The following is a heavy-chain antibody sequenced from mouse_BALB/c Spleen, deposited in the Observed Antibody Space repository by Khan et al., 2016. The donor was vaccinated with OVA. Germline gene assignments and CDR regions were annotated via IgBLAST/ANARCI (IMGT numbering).Heavy chain of an antibody. CDR3: ARGRAY. D-gene: IGHD3-3*01. CDR2: ISYSGST. CDR1: GYSITSDYA. J-gene: IGHJ3*01. Sequence: EVQLQESGPGLVKPSQSLSLTCTVTGYSITSDYAWNWIRQFPGNKLEWMGYISYSGSTSYTPSLKSRISITRDTSESQFFLQLNSVTTEDTATYYCARGRAYWGQGTLVTVSA. V-gene: IGHV3-2*02.